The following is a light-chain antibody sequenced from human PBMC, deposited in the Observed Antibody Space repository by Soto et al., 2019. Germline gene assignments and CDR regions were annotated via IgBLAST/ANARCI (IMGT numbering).Light chain of an antibody. CDR1: QSISTY. V-gene: IGKV3-11*01. CDR2: DAV. Sequence: VLTQSPATLSLSPGERATLSCRASQSISTYLAWYQQKPGQAPRLLIYDAVNRATGIPARFSGSGSGTDFTLIIDSLAPEDFAVYYCQQRINWPLTVGGGTKVDSK. CDR3: QQRINWPLT. J-gene: IGKJ4*01.